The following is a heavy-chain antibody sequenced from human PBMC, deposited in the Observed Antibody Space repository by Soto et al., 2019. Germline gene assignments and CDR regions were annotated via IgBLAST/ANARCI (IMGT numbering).Heavy chain of an antibody. D-gene: IGHD2-2*01. CDR2: IIPILGIA. CDR3: AKGGLGDCSTTSCLFHFDY. Sequence: ASVKVSCKASGGTFSSYTISWVRQAPGQGLEWMGRIIPILGIANYAQKFQGRLTISRDNSKHTLYLQMDSLRAEDTAVYYCAKGGLGDCSTTSCLFHFDYRGLGALVTVPS. CDR1: GGTFSSYT. J-gene: IGHJ4*02. V-gene: IGHV1-69*02.